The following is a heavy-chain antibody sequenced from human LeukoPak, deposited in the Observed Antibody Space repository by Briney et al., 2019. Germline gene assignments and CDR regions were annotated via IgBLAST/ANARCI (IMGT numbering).Heavy chain of an antibody. CDR3: AKSFLGYCSGGSCYSDAFDI. V-gene: IGHV3-30*18. CDR2: ISYDGSNK. CDR1: GFTFSSYG. Sequence: GRSLRLSCAASGFTFSSYGMHWVRQAPGKGLEWVAVISYDGSNKYYADSVKGRFTISRDNSKNTLYLQMNSLRAEDTAVYYCAKSFLGYCSGGSCYSDAFDIWGQGTMVTVSS. D-gene: IGHD2-15*01. J-gene: IGHJ3*02.